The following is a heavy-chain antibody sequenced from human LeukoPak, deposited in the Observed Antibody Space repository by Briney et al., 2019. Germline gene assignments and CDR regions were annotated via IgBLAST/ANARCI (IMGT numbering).Heavy chain of an antibody. D-gene: IGHD6-25*01. J-gene: IGHJ4*02. CDR3: ARDASGHDLPFDY. CDR1: GFTFSLYE. CDR2: ISGGGETR. Sequence: RGSLRLSCAASGFTFSLYEMNWVRQAPVKGLEWVSYISGGGETRYYADSVKGRFTISRDNGKNSLYLQMNSLRAEDTAVYYCARDASGHDLPFDYWGQGTLVTVSS. V-gene: IGHV3-48*03.